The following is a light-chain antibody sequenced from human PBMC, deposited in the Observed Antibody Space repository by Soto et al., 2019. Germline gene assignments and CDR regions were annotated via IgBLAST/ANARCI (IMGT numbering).Light chain of an antibody. CDR3: QQYNNWPLG. CDR2: DAS. CDR1: QSVNSD. V-gene: IGKV3-15*01. Sequence: EIVMTQSPATLSVSPGERATLSCRASQSVNSDLAWYQQKPGQAPRLLIHDASTRATGIPVRFSGSGSGTEFTLTISRLQSEDFAIYYCQQYNNWPLGFGGGTKVEIK. J-gene: IGKJ4*01.